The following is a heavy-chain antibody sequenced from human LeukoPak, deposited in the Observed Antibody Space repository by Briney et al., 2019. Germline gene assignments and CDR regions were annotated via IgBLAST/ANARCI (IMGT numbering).Heavy chain of an antibody. D-gene: IGHD3-16*01. CDR1: GFTFSSST. Sequence: GGSLRLSCGASGFTFSSSTMSWVRQAPGKGLEWVSGISGTDDDTYYADSVKGRFTIFRDNSKDILYLYMSSLRAEDTAMYYCANHPGGSFDYWGQGTLVAVSS. V-gene: IGHV3-23*01. J-gene: IGHJ4*02. CDR3: ANHPGGSFDY. CDR2: ISGTDDDT.